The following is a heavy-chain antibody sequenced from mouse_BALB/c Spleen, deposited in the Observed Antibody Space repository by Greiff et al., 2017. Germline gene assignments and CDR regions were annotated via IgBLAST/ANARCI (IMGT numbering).Heavy chain of an antibody. V-gene: IGHV1-66*01. Sequence: VQLQQSGPELVKPGASVRISCKASGYTFTSYYIHWVKQRPGQGLEWIGWIYPGNVNTKYNEKFKGKATLTADTSSSTAYMQLSSLTSEDSAIYYCARKGTGTGGYWGQGTTLTVSS. CDR1: GYTFTSYY. J-gene: IGHJ2*01. D-gene: IGHD4-1*01. CDR2: IYPGNVNT. CDR3: ARKGTGTGGY.